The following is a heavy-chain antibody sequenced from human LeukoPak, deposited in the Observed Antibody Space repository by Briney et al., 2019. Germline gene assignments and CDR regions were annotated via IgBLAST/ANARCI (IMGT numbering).Heavy chain of an antibody. J-gene: IGHJ4*02. CDR3: ARGDGYNPNFDY. Sequence: SETLSLTCTVSGGSISSGGYYWSWIRQPPGKGLEWIGYIYHSGSTYYNPSLKSRVTISVDRSKNQFSLKLSSVTAADTAVYYCARGDGYNPNFDYWGQGTLVTVSS. CDR1: GGSISSGGYY. V-gene: IGHV4-30-2*01. CDR2: IYHSGST. D-gene: IGHD5-24*01.